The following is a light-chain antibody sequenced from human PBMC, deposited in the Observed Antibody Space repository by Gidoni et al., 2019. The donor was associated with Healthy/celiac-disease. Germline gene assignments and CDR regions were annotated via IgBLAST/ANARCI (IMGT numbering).Light chain of an antibody. J-gene: IGLJ2*01. CDR2: EDS. V-gene: IGLV3-10*01. CDR3: YSTDSSGNHREV. CDR1: ALPKKY. Sequence: SYELTQPPSVSVSPGQTARITCSGDALPKKYAYWYQQKSGQAPVLVIYEDSKRPAGIPERFSGSSSGTMATVTISGAQVEDEADYYCYSTDSSGNHREVFGGGTKLTVL.